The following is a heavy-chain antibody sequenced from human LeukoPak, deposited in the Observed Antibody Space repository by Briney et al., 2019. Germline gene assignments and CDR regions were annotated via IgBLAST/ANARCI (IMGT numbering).Heavy chain of an antibody. CDR2: INSDGSST. D-gene: IGHD6-13*01. CDR3: ARGSEDSSSWYFGRNYYYYYMDV. J-gene: IGHJ6*03. V-gene: IGHV3-74*01. CDR1: GFSFSAYW. Sequence: GGSLRLSCVASGFSFSAYWMHWVRQAPGKGLMWVSHINSDGSSTRYADSVKGRFTISRDNAKNTLYLQVNSLRVEDTAVYYCARGSEDSSSWYFGRNYYYYYMDVWGKGTTVTVSS.